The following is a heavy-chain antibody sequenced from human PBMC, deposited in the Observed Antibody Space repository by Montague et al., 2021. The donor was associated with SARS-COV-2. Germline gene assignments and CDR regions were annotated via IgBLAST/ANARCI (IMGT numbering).Heavy chain of an antibody. Sequence: SETLSLTCSVSAGSIISSGYYWGWIRQPPGKELEWIGNIYYSGTTYYNPSLQSRVTISVDTSKNHFSLRLSSVTAADTAVYFCARGMIRGVTTSFDYWGQGSQVTVSS. D-gene: IGHD3-10*01. CDR2: IYYSGTT. J-gene: IGHJ4*02. V-gene: IGHV4-39*02. CDR1: AGSIISSGYY. CDR3: ARGMIRGVTTSFDY.